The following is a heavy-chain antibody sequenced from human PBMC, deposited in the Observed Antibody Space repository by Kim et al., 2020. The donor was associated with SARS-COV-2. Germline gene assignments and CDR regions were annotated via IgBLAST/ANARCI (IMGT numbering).Heavy chain of an antibody. J-gene: IGHJ6*02. CDR1: GYTFTGYY. CDR2: INPNSGGT. CDR3: ARDSSIFGVVITPLSYYYGMDV. Sequence: ASVKVSCKASGYTFTGYYMHWVRQAPGQGLEWMGRINPNSGGTNYAQKFQGMVTMTRDTSISTAYMELSRLRSDDTAVYYCARDSSIFGVVITPLSYYYGMDVWGQGTTVTVSS. D-gene: IGHD3-3*01. V-gene: IGHV1-2*06.